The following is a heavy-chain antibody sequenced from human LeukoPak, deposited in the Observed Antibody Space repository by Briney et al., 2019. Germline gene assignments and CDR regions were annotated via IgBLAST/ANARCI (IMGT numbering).Heavy chain of an antibody. V-gene: IGHV3-21*01. CDR1: GFTFSSYT. D-gene: IGHD3-3*01. Sequence: GGSLRLSCAASGFTFSSYTMNWVRQAPGKGLEWVSSISSSSRYIYYADSVKGRFTISRDNAKNSLYLQMNSLRADDTAVYYCARDSLWSGYYPYNWFDPWGQGTLVTVSS. CDR2: ISSSSRYI. J-gene: IGHJ5*02. CDR3: ARDSLWSGYYPYNWFDP.